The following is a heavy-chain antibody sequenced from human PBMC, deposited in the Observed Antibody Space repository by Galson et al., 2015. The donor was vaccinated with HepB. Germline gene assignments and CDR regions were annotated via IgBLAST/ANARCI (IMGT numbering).Heavy chain of an antibody. J-gene: IGHJ6*02. CDR3: ARSGRWVTRTYYGVDV. CDR2: INPNSGGT. V-gene: IGHV1-2*06. CDR1: GYTFTGYY. Sequence: SVKVSCKASGYTFTGYYMHWVRQAPGQGLEWMGRINPNSGGTNYAQKFQGRVTMTTDTSTSTAYMELRSLRSDDTAVYFCARSGRWVTRTYYGVDVWGQGTTVTVSS. D-gene: IGHD1-26*01.